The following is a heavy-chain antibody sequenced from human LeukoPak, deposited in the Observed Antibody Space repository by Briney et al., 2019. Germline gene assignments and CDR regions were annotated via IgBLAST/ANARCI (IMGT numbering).Heavy chain of an antibody. Sequence: GGSLRLSCAASGFTFSSYGMHWVRQAPGKGLEWVAVISYDGSNKYYADSVKGRFTISRDNSKNTLYLQMNSLRAEDTAVYYCAKTPQLLWFGEFDWFDPWGQGTLVTVSS. J-gene: IGHJ5*02. D-gene: IGHD3-10*01. V-gene: IGHV3-30*18. CDR1: GFTFSSYG. CDR3: AKTPQLLWFGEFDWFDP. CDR2: ISYDGSNK.